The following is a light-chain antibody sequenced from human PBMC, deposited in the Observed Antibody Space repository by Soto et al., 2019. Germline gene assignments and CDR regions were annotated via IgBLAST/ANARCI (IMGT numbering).Light chain of an antibody. CDR1: SSDVGSYAL. Sequence: QSALTQPASVSGSPGQSITISCTGTSSDVGSYALVSWYQQHPDKAPKLMIYEDSKRPSGLSNRFSGSKSGNTASLTISGLQAEDEADYYCCSYAGSSTWVFGGGTKLTVL. J-gene: IGLJ3*02. V-gene: IGLV2-23*01. CDR3: CSYAGSSTWV. CDR2: EDS.